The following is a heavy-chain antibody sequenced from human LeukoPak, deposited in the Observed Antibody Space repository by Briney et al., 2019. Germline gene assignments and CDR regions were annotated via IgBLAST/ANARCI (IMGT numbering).Heavy chain of an antibody. V-gene: IGHV3-30*02. J-gene: IGHJ6*03. Sequence: PGGSLRLSCAASGFTFSSYGMHWVRQAPGRGLEWVAFIRYDGSNKYYADSVKGRFTISRDNSKNTLYLQMNSLRAEDTAVYYCAKDSNYDFWSGFGRGMDVWGKGTTVTVSS. CDR2: IRYDGSNK. CDR3: AKDSNYDFWSGFGRGMDV. CDR1: GFTFSSYG. D-gene: IGHD3-3*01.